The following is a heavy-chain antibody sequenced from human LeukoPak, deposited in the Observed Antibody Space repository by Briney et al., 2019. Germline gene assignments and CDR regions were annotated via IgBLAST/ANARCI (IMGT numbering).Heavy chain of an antibody. V-gene: IGHV3-30*18. D-gene: IGHD2-15*01. CDR2: ISYDASNK. CDR1: GFTFSNYG. Sequence: PGDSLRLSCAASGFTFSNYGMHWVRQAPGKGLEWVAVISYDASNKYYADSVKGRFTISRDNSKNTLYLQMNSLRAEDTAVYYCAKDCGIWDFDYWGQGTLVTVSS. J-gene: IGHJ4*02. CDR3: AKDCGIWDFDY.